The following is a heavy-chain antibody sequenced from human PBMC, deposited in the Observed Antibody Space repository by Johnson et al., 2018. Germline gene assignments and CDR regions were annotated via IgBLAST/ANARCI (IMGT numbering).Heavy chain of an antibody. CDR1: GFTFSSYS. D-gene: IGHD2-2*01. V-gene: IGHV3-21*01. J-gene: IGHJ6*02. CDR3: ARDGPYCSSTSCSYYGMDV. Sequence: EVQLVESGGGLVKPGGSXRLSCAASGFTFSSYSMNWVRQAPGKGLEWVSSISSSSSYIYYADSVKGRFTISRDNAKNSLYLQMNSLRAEDTAVYYCARDGPYCSSTSCSYYGMDVWGQGTTVTVSS. CDR2: ISSSSSYI.